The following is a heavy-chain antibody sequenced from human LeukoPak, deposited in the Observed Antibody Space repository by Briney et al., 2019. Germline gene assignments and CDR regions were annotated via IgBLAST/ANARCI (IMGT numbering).Heavy chain of an antibody. Sequence: GGSLRLSCAASGFTFSSYAMSWVRQAPGKGLEWVSAISGSGGSTYYADCVKGRFTISRDNSKNTLYLQMNSLRAEDTAVYYCAKDSSRWLSPMDVWGKGTTVTVSS. V-gene: IGHV3-23*01. CDR2: ISGSGGST. CDR1: GFTFSSYA. J-gene: IGHJ6*03. D-gene: IGHD3-22*01. CDR3: AKDSSRWLSPMDV.